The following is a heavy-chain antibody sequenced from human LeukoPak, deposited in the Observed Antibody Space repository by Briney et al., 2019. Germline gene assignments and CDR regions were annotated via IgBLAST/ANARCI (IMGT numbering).Heavy chain of an antibody. CDR2: ISYDGSNK. J-gene: IGHJ3*02. D-gene: IGHD6-19*01. CDR1: GFTFSSYG. V-gene: IGHV3-30*18. Sequence: GGSLRLSCAASGFTFSSYGMHWVRQAPGKGLEWVAVISYDGSNKYYADSVKGRFTISRDNSKNTLYLQMNSLRAEDTAVYYCAKGLPYSSGWYPAFDIWGQGTMVTVSS. CDR3: AKGLPYSSGWYPAFDI.